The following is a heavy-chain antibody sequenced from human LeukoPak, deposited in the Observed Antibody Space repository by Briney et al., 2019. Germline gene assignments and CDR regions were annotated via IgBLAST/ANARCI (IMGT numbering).Heavy chain of an antibody. CDR2: IKQDGSEK. CDR3: ATDSNYYYYGMDV. V-gene: IGHV3-7*03. CDR1: GFTFSSYW. Sequence: GESLRLSCAASGFTFSSYWMSWVRQAPGKGLEWVANIKQDGSEKYYVDSVKGRFTISRDNSKNTLYLQMNSLRAEDTAVYYCATDSNYYYYGMDVWGQGTTVTVSS. J-gene: IGHJ6*02. D-gene: IGHD3-22*01.